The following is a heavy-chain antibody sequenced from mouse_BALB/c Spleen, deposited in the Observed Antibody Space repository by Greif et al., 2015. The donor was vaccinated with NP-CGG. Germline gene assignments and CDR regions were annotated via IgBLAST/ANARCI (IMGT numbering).Heavy chain of an antibody. CDR3: ASNYGSRNYFDY. J-gene: IGHJ2*01. CDR2: ILPGSGST. CDR1: GYTFSSYW. Sequence: VQLVESGAELMKPGASVKISCKATGYTFSSYWIEWVKQRPGHGLEWTGEILPGSGSTNYNEKFKGKATFTADTSSNTASMQLSSLTSEDSAVYYCASNYGSRNYFDYWGQGPTLTVSS. V-gene: IGHV1-9*01. D-gene: IGHD1-1*01.